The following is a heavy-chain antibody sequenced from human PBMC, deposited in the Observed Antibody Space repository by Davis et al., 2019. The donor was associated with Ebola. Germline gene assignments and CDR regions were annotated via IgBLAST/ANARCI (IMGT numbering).Heavy chain of an antibody. Sequence: GESLKISCAASGFTFSRYWMSWVRQAPGKGLEWVSAISGSGGTTYYAGSVKGRFTVSRDNSKKTMYLQMNSLRAEDTAVYYCAKSGLSFGVVKYHYGMDVWGKGTTVTVSS. CDR2: ISGSGGTT. J-gene: IGHJ6*04. D-gene: IGHD3-3*01. V-gene: IGHV3-23*01. CDR1: GFTFSRYW. CDR3: AKSGLSFGVVKYHYGMDV.